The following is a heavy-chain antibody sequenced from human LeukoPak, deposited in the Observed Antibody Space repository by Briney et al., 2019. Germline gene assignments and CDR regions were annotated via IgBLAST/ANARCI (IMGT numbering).Heavy chain of an antibody. Sequence: PSETLSLTCTVSGGSISSYYWSWIRQPPGKGLEWIGYIYYSGSTNYNPSLKSRVTISVDTSKNQFSLKLSSVTAADTAVYYCARLESYYGSGRSYFDYWGQGTLVTVPS. CDR2: IYYSGST. CDR1: GGSISSYY. V-gene: IGHV4-59*08. J-gene: IGHJ4*02. D-gene: IGHD3-10*01. CDR3: ARLESYYGSGRSYFDY.